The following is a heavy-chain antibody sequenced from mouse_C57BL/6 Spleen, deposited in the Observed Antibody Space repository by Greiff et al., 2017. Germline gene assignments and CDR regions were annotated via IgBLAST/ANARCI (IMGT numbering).Heavy chain of an antibody. J-gene: IGHJ2*01. CDR2: INPSSGYT. V-gene: IGHV1-7*01. CDR1: GYTFTSYW. CDR3: ARGDYGIPYYFDY. D-gene: IGHD1-1*01. Sequence: VTVVESGAELAKPGASVKLSCKASGYTFTSYWMHWVKQRPGQGLEWIGYINPSSGYTKYNQKFKDKATLTADKSTSTAYMQLSSLTYEDSAVYYCARGDYGIPYYFDYWGQGTTLTVSS.